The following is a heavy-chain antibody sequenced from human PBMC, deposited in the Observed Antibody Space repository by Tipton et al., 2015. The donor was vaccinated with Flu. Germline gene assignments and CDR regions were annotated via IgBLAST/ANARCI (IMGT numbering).Heavy chain of an antibody. D-gene: IGHD3-3*01. CDR1: GFTSSDDY. Sequence: QLVQSGGGLVKPGGYLRLSCAASGFTSSDDYMSWIRQAPGKGLEWVSHISSSGDTINYADSVKGRFTISRDNAKKSLYLQMNSLRAEDTAVYYCARDHPPSITVLGEITDYFGMDVWGQGTTVTVSS. CDR2: ISSSGDTI. J-gene: IGHJ6*02. CDR3: ARDHPPSITVLGEITDYFGMDV. V-gene: IGHV3-11*01.